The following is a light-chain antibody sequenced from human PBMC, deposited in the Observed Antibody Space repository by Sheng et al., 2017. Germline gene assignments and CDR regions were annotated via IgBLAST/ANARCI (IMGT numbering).Light chain of an antibody. CDR1: QSVSSN. J-gene: IGKJ2*01. V-gene: IGKV3-15*01. CDR3: QQYNNWPYT. Sequence: EIVMTQSPATLSVSPGERATLSCRASQSVSSNLAWYQQKPGQAPXLLIYGASTRATGIPARFXGSGSGXEFSLTISSLQSEDFAVYYCQQYNNWPYTFGQGTKLEIK. CDR2: GAS.